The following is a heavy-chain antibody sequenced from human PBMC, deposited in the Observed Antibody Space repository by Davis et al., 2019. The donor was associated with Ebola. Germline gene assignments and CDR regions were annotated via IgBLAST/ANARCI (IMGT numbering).Heavy chain of an antibody. Sequence: SETLSLTCAVSGGSISSTGYSWSWIRKSPGRGLEWIGYIYHTGSTYYNPSLKSRVTLSLDRSKNQFSLKLTSVTAADTALYYCARGGWDLPTVYFDKWGRGTLVTVSS. J-gene: IGHJ4*02. D-gene: IGHD1-26*01. V-gene: IGHV4-30-2*06. CDR2: IYHTGST. CDR3: ARGGWDLPTVYFDK. CDR1: GGSISSTGYS.